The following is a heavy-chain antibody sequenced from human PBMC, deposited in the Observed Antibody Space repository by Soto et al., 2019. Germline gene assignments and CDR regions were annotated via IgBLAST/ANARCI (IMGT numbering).Heavy chain of an antibody. J-gene: IGHJ4*02. D-gene: IGHD3-3*01. CDR1: GFTFSSYA. CDR2: ISGSGGST. Sequence: GGSLRLSCAASGFTFSSYAMSWVRQAPGKGLEWVSAISGSGGSTYYADSVKGRFTISRDNSKNTLYLQMNSLRAEDTAVYYCAKTDYDFWSGYYMGYDYWGQGTLVTVS. V-gene: IGHV3-23*01. CDR3: AKTDYDFWSGYYMGYDY.